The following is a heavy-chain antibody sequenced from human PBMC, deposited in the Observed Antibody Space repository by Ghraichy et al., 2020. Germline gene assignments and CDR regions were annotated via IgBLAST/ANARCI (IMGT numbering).Heavy chain of an antibody. Sequence: SETLSLTCAVYGGSFSGYYWSWIRQPPGKGLEWIGEINHSGSTNYNPSLKSRVTISVDTSKNQFSLKLSSVTAADTAVYYCASTDFWSGYYGFQHWGQGTLVTVSS. CDR1: GGSFSGYY. CDR2: INHSGST. J-gene: IGHJ1*01. CDR3: ASTDFWSGYYGFQH. D-gene: IGHD3-3*01. V-gene: IGHV4-34*01.